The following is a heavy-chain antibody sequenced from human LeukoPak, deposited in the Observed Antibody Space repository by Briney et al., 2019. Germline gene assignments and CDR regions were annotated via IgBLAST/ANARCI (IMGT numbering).Heavy chain of an antibody. CDR2: IYSGGST. CDR3: ARLSGYSKWFDP. V-gene: IGHV3-NL1*01. Sequence: GGSLRLSCAASGFTFSSYGMHWVRQAPGKGLEWVSVIYSGGSTYYADSVKGRFTISRDNSKNTLYLQMNSLRAEDTAVYYCARLSGYSKWFDPWGQGTLVTVSS. J-gene: IGHJ5*02. D-gene: IGHD3-3*01. CDR1: GFTFSSYG.